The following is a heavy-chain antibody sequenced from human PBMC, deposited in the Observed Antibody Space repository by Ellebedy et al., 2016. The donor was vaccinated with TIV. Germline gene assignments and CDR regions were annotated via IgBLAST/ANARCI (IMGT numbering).Heavy chain of an antibody. D-gene: IGHD3-9*01. V-gene: IGHV1-46*01. CDR2: INPSGGST. Sequence: AASVKVSCKASGYTFTSYYMHWVRQAPGQGLGWMGIINPSGGSTSYAQKFQGRVTMTRDTSTSTVYMELSSLRSEDTAVYYCAREGGVLRYFDWLSHPDYYGMDVWGQGTTVTVSS. CDR3: AREGGVLRYFDWLSHPDYYGMDV. J-gene: IGHJ6*02. CDR1: GYTFTSYY.